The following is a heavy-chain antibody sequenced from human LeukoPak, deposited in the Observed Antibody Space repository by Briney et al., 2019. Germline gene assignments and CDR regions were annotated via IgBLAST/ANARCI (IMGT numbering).Heavy chain of an antibody. CDR1: GFTFNNYD. CDR2: ISYDGSNK. V-gene: IGHV3-30-3*01. D-gene: IGHD3-22*01. Sequence: PGGSLRLSCAASGFTFNNYDMHWVRQAPGKGLEWVAVISYDGSNKYYADSVKGRFTVSRDNSKNTLYLQMNSLRAEDTAVYYCARARITMIQDFDYWGQGTLVTVSS. CDR3: ARARITMIQDFDY. J-gene: IGHJ4*02.